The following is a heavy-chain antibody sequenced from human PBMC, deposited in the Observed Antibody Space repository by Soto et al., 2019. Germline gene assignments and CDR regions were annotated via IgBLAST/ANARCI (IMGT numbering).Heavy chain of an antibody. CDR1: GGSFNDNY. V-gene: IGHV4-34*01. Sequence: QVQLQQGGAGLLRPSETLSLTCAVYGGSFNDNYWNWIRQSPGKGMEWIGEINHSGSTDYNPSIKIRVTIQVDSSKRQFSLKLRSVTAADTAVYYCAKSNRDIPGPDYWGQGTLVTVSS. CDR3: AKSNRDIPGPDY. J-gene: IGHJ4*02. CDR2: INHSGST. D-gene: IGHD2-21*01.